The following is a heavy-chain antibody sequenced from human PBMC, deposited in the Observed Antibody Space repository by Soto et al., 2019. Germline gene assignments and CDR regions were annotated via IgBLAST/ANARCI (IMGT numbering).Heavy chain of an antibody. J-gene: IGHJ4*02. CDR2: IKQDGSEK. CDR3: ARDRPGGYTSGWYSGASPYYFDS. CDR1: GFTFSTYR. V-gene: IGHV3-7*01. Sequence: EVQLVESGGGLVQPGGSLKLSCGASGFTFSTYRMSWVRQAPGKGLEWVANIKQDGSEKYYVDSVRGRFTLSRDNAKNSLYLRMNSLRAEDTAVYYCARDRPGGYTSGWYSGASPYYFDSWGQGTLVTVSS. D-gene: IGHD6-19*01.